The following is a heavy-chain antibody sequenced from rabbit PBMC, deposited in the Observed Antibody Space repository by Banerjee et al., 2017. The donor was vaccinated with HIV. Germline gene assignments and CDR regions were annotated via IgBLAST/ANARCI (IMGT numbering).Heavy chain of an antibody. J-gene: IGHJ4*01. Sequence: QEQLEESGGDLVKPGRSLTLTCTASGFSLSNKYVMCWVRQAPGKGLELIGCIYTSSGNTYYATWVNGRFTITRSTSLNTVDLKLTSLTVADTATYFCARAYSNGHPFALWGPGTLVTVS. CDR2: IYTSSGNT. V-gene: IGHV1S43*01. CDR3: ARAYSNGHPFAL. CDR1: GFSLSNKYV. D-gene: IGHD6-1*01.